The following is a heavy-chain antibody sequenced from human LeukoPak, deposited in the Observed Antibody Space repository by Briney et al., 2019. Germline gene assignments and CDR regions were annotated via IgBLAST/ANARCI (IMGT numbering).Heavy chain of an antibody. V-gene: IGHV1-2*02. CDR3: GRGEYNTVWQPDY. D-gene: IGHD6-19*01. J-gene: IGHJ4*02. Sequence: ASVKVSCKASGYTFAAYYIHWVRQAPGQGLEWMGCINPNRGGTNYAQKFQGRVTLTRDTSISTAYMELSSLNSDDTAVYYCGRGEYNTVWQPDYWDQGTLVTVSS. CDR1: GYTFAAYY. CDR2: INPNRGGT.